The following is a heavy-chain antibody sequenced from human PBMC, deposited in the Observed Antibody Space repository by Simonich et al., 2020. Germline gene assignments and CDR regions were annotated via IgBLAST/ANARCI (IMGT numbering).Heavy chain of an antibody. CDR3: ARWAYSSSYFDY. V-gene: IGHV4-39*01. CDR2: IYSSGST. Sequence: QLQLQESGPGLVKPSETLSLTCTVSGGSISSSSYYWGWIRQPPGKGLEWIGSIYSSGSTYYTPPLKSRVPISVATSKNQFSLKLSSVTAADTAVYYCARWAYSSSYFDYWGQGTLVTVSS. J-gene: IGHJ4*02. D-gene: IGHD6-6*01. CDR1: GGSISSSSYY.